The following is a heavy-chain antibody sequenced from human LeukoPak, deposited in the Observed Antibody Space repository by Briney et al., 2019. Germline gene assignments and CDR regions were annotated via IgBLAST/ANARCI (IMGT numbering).Heavy chain of an antibody. V-gene: IGHV1-2*02. CDR1: GYTFTSYG. CDR2: INPNSGGT. D-gene: IGHD6-6*01. Sequence: ASVKVSCKASGYTFTSYGISWVRQTPGQGLEWMGWINPNSGGTNYAQKFQGRVTMTRDTSISTAYMELSSLRSEDTAVYYCARAGIAARSRFDPWGQGTLVTVSS. J-gene: IGHJ5*02. CDR3: ARAGIAARSRFDP.